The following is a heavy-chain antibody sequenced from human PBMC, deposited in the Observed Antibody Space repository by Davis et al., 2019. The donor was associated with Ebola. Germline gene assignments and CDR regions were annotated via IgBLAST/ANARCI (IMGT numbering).Heavy chain of an antibody. J-gene: IGHJ6*02. Sequence: GESLKISCAASGFPFYSHGMSWVRQAPGKGLEWVSRIKSDGSATSYADSVKGRFTISRDNAKNTLYLQMNSLRAEDTAVYYCARDRFDYVWGSDRNGPRGLDVWGQGTTVTVS. V-gene: IGHV3-74*01. CDR3: ARDRFDYVWGSDRNGPRGLDV. D-gene: IGHD3-16*02. CDR1: GFPFYSHG. CDR2: IKSDGSAT.